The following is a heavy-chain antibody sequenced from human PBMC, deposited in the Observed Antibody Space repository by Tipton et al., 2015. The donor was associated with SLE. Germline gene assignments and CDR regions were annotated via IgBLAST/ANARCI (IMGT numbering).Heavy chain of an antibody. CDR1: GHTFTNYG. D-gene: IGHD3-10*02. Sequence: QSGPEVKKPGASVKVSCKASGHTFTNYGISWVRQAPGQGLEWMGWISAYNGNTNYAQKLQGRASMTTDTSTSTSYMALRSPRSDDTAMYYCARECSGTGCLDYWGQGTLVTVSS. CDR3: ARECSGTGCLDY. J-gene: IGHJ4*02. CDR2: ISAYNGNT. V-gene: IGHV1-18*01.